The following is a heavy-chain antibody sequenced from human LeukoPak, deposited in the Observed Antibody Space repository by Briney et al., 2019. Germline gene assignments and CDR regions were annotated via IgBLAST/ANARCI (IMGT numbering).Heavy chain of an antibody. Sequence: SETLSLTCTVSGGSISTYCWTWIRQPPGKGLEWIGHVYYSGSTNYNPSLKSRVTMSVDSSKSHFSLKLNSVTAADTAVYYCAKSFYYASGLDYWGQGTLVTVSS. CDR3: AKSFYYASGLDY. J-gene: IGHJ4*02. D-gene: IGHD3-10*01. CDR2: VYYSGST. V-gene: IGHV4-59*08. CDR1: GGSISTYC.